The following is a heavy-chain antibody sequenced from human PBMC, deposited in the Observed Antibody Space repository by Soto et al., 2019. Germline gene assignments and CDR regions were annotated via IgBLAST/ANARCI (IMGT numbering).Heavy chain of an antibody. J-gene: IGHJ6*02. CDR1: GFTFSSYA. CDR2: ISGSGGST. Sequence: GGSLRLSCAASGFTFSSYAMSWVRQAPGKGLEWVSAISGSGGSTYYADSVKGRFTISRDNSKNTLYLQMNSLRAEDTAVYYCAKDYGDYDSYGMDVWGQGTTVTVSS. D-gene: IGHD4-17*01. V-gene: IGHV3-23*01. CDR3: AKDYGDYDSYGMDV.